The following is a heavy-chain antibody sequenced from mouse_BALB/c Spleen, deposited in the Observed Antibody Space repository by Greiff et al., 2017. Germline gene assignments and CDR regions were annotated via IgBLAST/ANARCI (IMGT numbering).Heavy chain of an antibody. V-gene: IGHV1-87*01. Sequence: VQLQQSGAELARPGASVKLSRKASGYTFTSYWMQWVKQRPGQGLEWIGAIYPGDGDTRYTQKFKGKATLTADKSSSTAYMQLSSLASEDSAVYYCAREGAFDYWGQGTTLTVSS. J-gene: IGHJ2*01. CDR1: GYTFTSYW. D-gene: IGHD3-1*01. CDR2: IYPGDGDT. CDR3: AREGAFDY.